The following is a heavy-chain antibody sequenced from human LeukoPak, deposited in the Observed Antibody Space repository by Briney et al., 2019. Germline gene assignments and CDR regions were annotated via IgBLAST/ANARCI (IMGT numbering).Heavy chain of an antibody. D-gene: IGHD2-15*01. CDR1: GFTFSSYG. V-gene: IGHV3-30*03. CDR2: ISYDGSYK. CDR3: ARGLHCSGGSCYSGLHY. Sequence: GGSLRLSCAASGFTFSSYGMSWVRQAPGKGLEWVSVISYDGSYKYYADSVKGRFTISRDNSKNTLYLQMNSLRPEDTAVYYCARGLHCSGGSCYSGLHYWGQGTLVTVSS. J-gene: IGHJ4*02.